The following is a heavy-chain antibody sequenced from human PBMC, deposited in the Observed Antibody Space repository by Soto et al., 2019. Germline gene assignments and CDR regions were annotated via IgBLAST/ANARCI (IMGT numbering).Heavy chain of an antibody. J-gene: IGHJ5*02. CDR3: TRDASRDSSARGWFDP. D-gene: IGHD6-13*01. V-gene: IGHV3-21*01. CDR2: TSRNSAYI. Sequence: GSLRLSCAASGFRFRRFTMNWGRQAPGKGLEWVSNTSRNSAYIYYTDALSGRFTISRDNDKNSMKLQMNSLRAEDTAVYYCTRDASRDSSARGWFDPWGPGTLVTVSS. CDR1: GFRFRRFT.